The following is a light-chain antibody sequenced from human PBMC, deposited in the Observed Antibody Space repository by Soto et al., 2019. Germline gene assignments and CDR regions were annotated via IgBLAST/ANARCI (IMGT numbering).Light chain of an antibody. CDR3: SSYTSSSTRV. CDR1: SSDVGRYKY. CDR2: DVS. V-gene: IGLV2-14*03. J-gene: IGLJ3*02. Sequence: QSALTQPASVSGSPGQSITISCTGTSSDVGRYKYVSWYQHHPGKAPKLMIYDVSNRPSGVSNRFSGSKSGNTASLTISGLQAEDEADYYCSSYTSSSTRVFGGGTKVTVL.